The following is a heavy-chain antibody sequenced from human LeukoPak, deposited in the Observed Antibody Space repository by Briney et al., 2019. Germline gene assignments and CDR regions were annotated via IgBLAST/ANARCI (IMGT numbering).Heavy chain of an antibody. CDR3: ARPPSRGYSSSFEY. V-gene: IGHV5-51*01. CDR1: GYSFPTYW. Sequence: GESPKISCKGSGYSFPTYWIAWVRQMPGKSLEWMGIIYPDESNIRYSPSFQGQVTISADKSISTAYLQWSSLKASDTAMYYCARPPSRGYSSSFEYWGQGTLVTVSS. CDR2: IYPDESNI. J-gene: IGHJ4*02. D-gene: IGHD2-2*03.